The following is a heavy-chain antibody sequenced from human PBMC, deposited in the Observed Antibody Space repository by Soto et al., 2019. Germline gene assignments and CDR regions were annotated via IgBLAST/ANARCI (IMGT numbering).Heavy chain of an antibody. J-gene: IGHJ4*01. CDR2: IHNDGSAT. CDR3: ARDNWNSY. Sequence: GGSLILSCAASGFTFSSYWMHWVRQAPGKGLMWVSRIHNDGSATRYADSVKGRFTISRDNAKNTLYLQMSSLRVEDTAVYYCARDNWNSYWGQGTLVTXSS. V-gene: IGHV3-74*01. D-gene: IGHD1-7*01. CDR1: GFTFSSYW.